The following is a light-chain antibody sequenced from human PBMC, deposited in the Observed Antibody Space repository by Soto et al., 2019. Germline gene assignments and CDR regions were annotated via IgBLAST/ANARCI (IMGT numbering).Light chain of an antibody. CDR1: QSVSSK. CDR3: QQYNDWPYT. J-gene: IGKJ2*01. V-gene: IGKV3D-15*01. Sequence: EIVMTQSPATLSVSPGERATLSCRATQSVSSKLAWYQQKPGQAPRLLLYGPSTRATGIPARFSGSGSGTAFTLTISSLQSEDVAVYCCQQYNDWPYTFGQGTRLEI. CDR2: GPS.